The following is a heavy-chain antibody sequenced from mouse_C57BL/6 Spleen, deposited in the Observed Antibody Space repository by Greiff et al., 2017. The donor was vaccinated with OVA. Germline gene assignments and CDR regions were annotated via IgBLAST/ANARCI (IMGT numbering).Heavy chain of an antibody. V-gene: IGHV1-52*01. CDR1: GYTFTSYW. CDR3: AREANWTWYFDV. J-gene: IGHJ1*03. Sequence: VKLQQPGAELVRPGSSVKLSCKASGYTFTSYWMHWVKQRPIQGLEWIGNIDPSDSETHYNQKFKDKATLTVDKSSSTAYMQLSSLTSEDSAVYYCAREANWTWYFDVWGTGTTVTVSS. CDR2: IDPSDSET. D-gene: IGHD4-1*01.